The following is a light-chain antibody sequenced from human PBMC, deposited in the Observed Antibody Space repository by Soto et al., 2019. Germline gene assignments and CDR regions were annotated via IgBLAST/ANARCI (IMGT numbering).Light chain of an antibody. Sequence: EIVLTQAPGTLSLSPGERATLSCRASQSVSSDYLHWYQQKRGQAPRLFIFGASSRATGIPDRFSGSTSGTDFILTISRLEPEDFAVYYCQYYGSSITFGQGTRLEIK. J-gene: IGKJ5*01. CDR3: QYYGSSIT. CDR1: QSVSSDY. V-gene: IGKV3-20*01. CDR2: GAS.